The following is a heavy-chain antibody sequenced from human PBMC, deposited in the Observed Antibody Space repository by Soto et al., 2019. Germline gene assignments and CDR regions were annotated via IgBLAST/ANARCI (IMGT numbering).Heavy chain of an antibody. Sequence: QVQLQESGPGLVKPSQTLSLTCTVSGASISSGGHYWSWIRQHPGKGLEWIGYIYYSGSTYYNPSIKSRLAISVDTCKNQFSLNLNSVTAADTAVYYCARAPRGFLWYFDYWGQGTLVTVSS. V-gene: IGHV4-31*03. CDR1: GASISSGGHY. CDR2: IYYSGST. J-gene: IGHJ4*02. CDR3: ARAPRGFLWYFDY. D-gene: IGHD3-3*01.